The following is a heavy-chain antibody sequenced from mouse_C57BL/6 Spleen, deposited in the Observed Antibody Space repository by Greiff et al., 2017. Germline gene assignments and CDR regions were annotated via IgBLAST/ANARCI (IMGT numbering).Heavy chain of an antibody. J-gene: IGHJ4*01. D-gene: IGHD2-5*01. CDR3: ARGGAYYSNYVDY. CDR1: GYSITSGYY. Sequence: EVQLQQSGPGLVKPSQSLSLTCSVTGYSITSGYYWNWIRQFPGNKLEWMGYISYDGSNNYNPSLKNRISITRDTSKNQFFLKLNSVTTEDTATYYCARGGAYYSNYVDYWGQGTSVTVSS. V-gene: IGHV3-6*01. CDR2: ISYDGSN.